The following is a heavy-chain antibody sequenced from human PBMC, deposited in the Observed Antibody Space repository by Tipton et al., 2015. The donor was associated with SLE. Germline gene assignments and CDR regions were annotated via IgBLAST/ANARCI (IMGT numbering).Heavy chain of an antibody. CDR2: IYTSGST. CDR3: ARDYGYCSGGSCLLFDL. Sequence: TLSLTCTVSCGSISSGGYYWSWIRQPAGKGLEWIGRIYTSGSTNYNPSLKSRVTISVDTSKNQFSLKLSSVTATDTAVYYCARDYGYCSGGSCLLFDLWGRGTLVTVSS. V-gene: IGHV4-61*02. CDR1: CGSISSGGYY. J-gene: IGHJ2*01. D-gene: IGHD2-15*01.